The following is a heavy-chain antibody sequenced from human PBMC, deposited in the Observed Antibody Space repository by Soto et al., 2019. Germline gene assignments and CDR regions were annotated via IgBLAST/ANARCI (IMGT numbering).Heavy chain of an antibody. CDR2: IYYSGST. V-gene: IGHV4-39*01. CDR1: GGSISSSSYY. CDR3: ARRGYYYDSSGYPSVWY. D-gene: IGHD3-22*01. Sequence: QLQLQESGPGLVKPSETLSLTCTVSGGSISSSSYYWGWIRQPPGKGLEWIGSIYYSGSTYYNPXLKRRVTISVNXSXNXXSLKLSSVTAADTAVYYCARRGYYYDSSGYPSVWYWGQGTLVTVSS. J-gene: IGHJ4*02.